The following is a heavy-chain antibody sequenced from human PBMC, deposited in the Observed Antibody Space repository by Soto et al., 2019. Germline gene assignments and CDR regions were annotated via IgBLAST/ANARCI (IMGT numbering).Heavy chain of an antibody. Sequence: QLQLQESGPGLVKPSETLSLTCAVSGASISRGGFHWGWIRQPPGQGLEWIGSLYSGSTYYNPSLKSRVTISADTSKSEFSLRLTSVTAADTAVYYCARRGSGHTFDYWGQGTLVNVSS. J-gene: IGHJ4*02. CDR1: GASISRGGFH. V-gene: IGHV4-39*01. CDR3: ARRGSGHTFDY. D-gene: IGHD3-10*01. CDR2: LYSGST.